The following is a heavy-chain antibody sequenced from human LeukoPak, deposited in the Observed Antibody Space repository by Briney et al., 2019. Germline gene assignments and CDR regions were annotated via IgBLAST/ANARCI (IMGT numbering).Heavy chain of an antibody. V-gene: IGHV1-69*13. Sequence: SSVKVTCKASGYTFTSYRISWVRQAPGQGLEWMGGIIPIFGTANYAQKFQGRVTITADESTSTAYMELSSLGSEDTAVYYCARGDTADPYYFGYWGQGTLVTVSS. CDR3: ARGDTADPYYFGY. J-gene: IGHJ4*02. CDR2: IIPIFGTA. D-gene: IGHD5-18*01. CDR1: GYTFTSYR.